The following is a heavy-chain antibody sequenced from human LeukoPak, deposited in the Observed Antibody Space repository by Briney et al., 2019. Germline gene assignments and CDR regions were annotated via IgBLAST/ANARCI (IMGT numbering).Heavy chain of an antibody. CDR2: INHSGSSGST. D-gene: IGHD2-21*02. Sequence: PSETLSLTCAVYGGSFSDSSWSWIRQPPGKGLEWIGEINHSGSSGSTNYNPSLKSRVTISVDTSKNQFSLKLSSVTAADTAVYYCARRTYCGGDCYSGYGPRDAFDIWGQGTMVTVSS. V-gene: IGHV4-34*01. CDR3: ARRTYCGGDCYSGYGPRDAFDI. CDR1: GGSFSDSS. J-gene: IGHJ3*02.